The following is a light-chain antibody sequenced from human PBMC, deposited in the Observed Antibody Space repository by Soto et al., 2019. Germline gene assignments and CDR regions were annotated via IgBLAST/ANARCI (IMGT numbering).Light chain of an antibody. CDR3: QESYSAPWT. Sequence: DIQLTQSPSSLSASVRDRVTITCRASQSISNYLNWYQQKPWKAPKLLIYAASSLQSGVPSRFSGSGSGTDFTLTISSLQPEDFATYYCQESYSAPWTFGQGTKVDIK. CDR1: QSISNY. CDR2: AAS. V-gene: IGKV1-39*01. J-gene: IGKJ1*01.